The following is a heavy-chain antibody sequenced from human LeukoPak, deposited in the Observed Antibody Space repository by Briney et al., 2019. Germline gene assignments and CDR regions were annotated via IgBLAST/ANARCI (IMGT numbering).Heavy chain of an antibody. D-gene: IGHD5-12*01. CDR2: INTDGSRT. V-gene: IGHV3-74*01. J-gene: IGHJ6*02. Sequence: GRSLRLSCAASGFTFSSYGMHWVRQAPGKGLVWVSRINTDGSRTTYADSVKGRFTISRDNAKNTLYLHMNSLRAEDTAVYYCAKEIVATIRYYYYGMDVWGQGTTVSVSS. CDR3: AKEIVATIRYYYYGMDV. CDR1: GFTFSSYG.